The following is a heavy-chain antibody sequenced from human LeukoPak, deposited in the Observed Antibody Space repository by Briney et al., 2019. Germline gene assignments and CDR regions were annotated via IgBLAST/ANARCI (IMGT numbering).Heavy chain of an antibody. D-gene: IGHD6-13*01. CDR1: GGSISSYY. Sequence: SETLSLTCTVSGGSISSYYWSWIRQPPGKGLEWIGYIYYSGSTNYNPSLKSRVTISVDTSKNQFSLKLSSVTAADTAVYYCARIIAAAGTDYWGQGTLVTVSS. V-gene: IGHV4-59*12. CDR2: IYYSGST. CDR3: ARIIAAAGTDY. J-gene: IGHJ4*02.